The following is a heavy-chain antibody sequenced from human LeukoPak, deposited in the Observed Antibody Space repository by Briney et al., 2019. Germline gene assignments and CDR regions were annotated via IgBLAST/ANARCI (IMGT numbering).Heavy chain of an antibody. CDR2: INHSGST. CDR1: GGSFSGYY. CDR3: ARGGWLVGGWFDP. Sequence: SETLSLTCAVYGGSFSGYYWSWIRQPPGKGLEWIGEINHSGSTNYNPSLKSRVTISVDTSKNQFSLKLSSVTAADTAVYYCARGGWLVGGWFDPWGQGTLVTLSS. V-gene: IGHV4-34*01. D-gene: IGHD6-19*01. J-gene: IGHJ5*02.